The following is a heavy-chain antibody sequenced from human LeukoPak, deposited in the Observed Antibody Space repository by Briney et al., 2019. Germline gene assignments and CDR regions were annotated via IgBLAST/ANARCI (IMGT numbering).Heavy chain of an antibody. Sequence: PGGSLRLSCAASGFTFSSYAMSWVRQAPGKGLEWVSAISGSGGSTYYADSVKGQFTISRDNSKNTLYLQMNSLRAEDTAVYYCARGPGYYYYYGMDVWGQGTTVTVSS. CDR2: ISGSGGST. V-gene: IGHV3-23*01. CDR1: GFTFSSYA. CDR3: ARGPGYYYYYGMDV. J-gene: IGHJ6*02.